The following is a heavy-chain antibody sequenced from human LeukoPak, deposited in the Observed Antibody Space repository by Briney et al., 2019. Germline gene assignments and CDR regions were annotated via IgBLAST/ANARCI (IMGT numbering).Heavy chain of an antibody. Sequence: GGSLRLSCAASGFTFSSYEMTWVRQAPGKGLEWVSYISSSGSTTHYADSVKGRFTFSRDSAKNSLYLQMNSLRAEDTAVYYCARGSSRSPRDAFDIWGQGTMVSVSS. J-gene: IGHJ3*02. CDR3: ARGSSRSPRDAFDI. V-gene: IGHV3-48*03. CDR2: ISSSGSTT. CDR1: GFTFSSYE.